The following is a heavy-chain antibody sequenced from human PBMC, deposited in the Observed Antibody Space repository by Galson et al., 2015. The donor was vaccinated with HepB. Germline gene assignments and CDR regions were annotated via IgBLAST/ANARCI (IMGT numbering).Heavy chain of an antibody. Sequence: SLRLSCAASGFTSSSYEMNWVRQAPGKGLEWVSYITGSDNTIFYADSVKGRFTISRDNTKNSLYLQMNSLRVEDTAVYYCARGLIVNTAMIAFDYWGQGALVTVSS. CDR1: GFTSSSYE. J-gene: IGHJ4*02. V-gene: IGHV3-48*03. D-gene: IGHD5-18*01. CDR2: ITGSDNTI. CDR3: ARGLIVNTAMIAFDY.